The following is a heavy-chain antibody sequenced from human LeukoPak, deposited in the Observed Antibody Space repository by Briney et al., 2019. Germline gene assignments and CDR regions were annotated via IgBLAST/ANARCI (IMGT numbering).Heavy chain of an antibody. CDR3: TRGSSGRRDN. CDR1: GYTVTFCD. Sequence: ASVKVSCNASGYTVTFCDSNWVRQATGQALEWIVWMNPNSCHTGYAQNFRGRFTMTRDISIGTAYMELSNLTSEDTDIYYCTRGSSGRRDNWGQGTLVTVSA. V-gene: IGHV1-8*01. CDR2: MNPNSCHT. J-gene: IGHJ4*02. D-gene: IGHD6-19*01.